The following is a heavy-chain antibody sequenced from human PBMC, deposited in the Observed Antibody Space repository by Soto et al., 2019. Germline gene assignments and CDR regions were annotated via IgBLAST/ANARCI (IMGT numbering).Heavy chain of an antibody. V-gene: IGHV3-23*01. D-gene: IGHD6-19*01. CDR2: ISGSGGTT. CDR1: GFTFSSYA. CDR3: AKTANGWFSAFDI. Sequence: EVQLLESGGGLVQPGGSLRLSCAASGFTFSSYAMSWVRQAPGKGLEWVSAISGSGGTTYYADSVKGRFTFSRDNSKNTLYLQMNSLRAEDTAVYYCAKTANGWFSAFDIWGKGTMVTVYS. J-gene: IGHJ3*02.